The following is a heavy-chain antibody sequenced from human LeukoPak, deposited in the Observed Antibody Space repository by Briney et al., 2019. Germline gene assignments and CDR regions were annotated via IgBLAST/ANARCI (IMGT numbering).Heavy chain of an antibody. CDR1: GFTFSSYS. CDR3: ARAAPGIAVAGTCFDY. Sequence: GGSLRLSCAASGFTFSSYSMNWVRQAPGKGLEWVSSISSSSSYIYYADSVKGRFTISRDNAKNSLYLQMNSLRAEDTAVYYCARAAPGIAVAGTCFDYWGQGTLVTVSS. D-gene: IGHD6-19*01. V-gene: IGHV3-21*01. J-gene: IGHJ4*02. CDR2: ISSSSSYI.